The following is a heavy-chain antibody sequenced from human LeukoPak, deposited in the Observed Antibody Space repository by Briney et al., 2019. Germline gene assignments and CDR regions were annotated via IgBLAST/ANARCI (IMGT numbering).Heavy chain of an antibody. CDR2: INPNSGGT. CDR3: ARLVFGSHFPHY. D-gene: IGHD3-3*01. Sequence: ASVKVSCKASGYTFTGYYMHWVRQAPGQGLEWMGWINPNSGGTNYAQKFQGRVTMTRDTSISTAYMELSRLRSDDTAVYYCARLVFGSHFPHYWGQGTLVTVSS. J-gene: IGHJ4*02. V-gene: IGHV1-2*02. CDR1: GYTFTGYY.